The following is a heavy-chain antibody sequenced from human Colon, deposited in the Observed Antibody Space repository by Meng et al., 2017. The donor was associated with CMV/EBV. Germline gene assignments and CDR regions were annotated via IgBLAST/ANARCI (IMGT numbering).Heavy chain of an antibody. CDR3: ARQRVRRGTANLYYFDS. J-gene: IGHJ4*02. Sequence: GESLKISCAVSGFTVSNNHVAWVRQVPGKGLEWVSVIYGKGVTYYTDSVKGRLTISRDSSTNTVDLQMNSLSPGDTAVYYCARQRVRRGTANLYYFDSWGQGTLVTVSS. V-gene: IGHV3-53*01. CDR2: IYGKGVT. D-gene: IGHD3-10*01. CDR1: GFTVSNNH.